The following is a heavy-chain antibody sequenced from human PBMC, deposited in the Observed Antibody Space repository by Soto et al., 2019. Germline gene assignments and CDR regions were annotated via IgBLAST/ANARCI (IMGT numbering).Heavy chain of an antibody. D-gene: IGHD3-22*01. V-gene: IGHV1-69*12. Sequence: QVQLVQSGAEVKKPGSSVKVSCKASGGTFSSYAISWVRQAPGQGLEWMGGIIPIFGTANYAQKFQGRVTITADESTSTAYMELSSLRSEDTAVYYCARDSPRQYYYDSSGHHPQGGFDPWGQGTLVTVSS. CDR1: GGTFSSYA. CDR3: ARDSPRQYYYDSSGHHPQGGFDP. J-gene: IGHJ5*02. CDR2: IIPIFGTA.